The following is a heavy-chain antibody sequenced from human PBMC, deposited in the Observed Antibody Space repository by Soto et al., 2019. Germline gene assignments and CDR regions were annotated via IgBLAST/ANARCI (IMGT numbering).Heavy chain of an antibody. Sequence: QVQLQESGPGLVKPSETLSLTCTVSGDSITGYHWSWIRQPAGKGLEWIGRIYSSGSTKYNPSLESRVILSVDTSKNHFSLILSSVTAADTAVYYCAREYSYQFDPWGQGSMVTVSS. J-gene: IGHJ5*02. D-gene: IGHD2-15*01. CDR1: GDSITGYH. CDR3: AREYSYQFDP. CDR2: IYSSGST. V-gene: IGHV4-4*07.